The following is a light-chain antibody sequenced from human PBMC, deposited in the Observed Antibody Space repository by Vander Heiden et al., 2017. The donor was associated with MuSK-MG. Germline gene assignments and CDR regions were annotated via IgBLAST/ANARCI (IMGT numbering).Light chain of an antibody. CDR1: QTVGNY. CDR3: HQTYSTPIT. CDR2: GTS. J-gene: IGKJ5*01. V-gene: IGKV1-39*01. Sequence: DIQMTQSASSLSASVGDRVTITCRASQTVGNYLNWSQQKPGKAPKLLIYGTSHLQSGVPSRFTGSGFGTDFPLTISSLQPEDFATYYCHQTYSTPITFGQGTRLEMK.